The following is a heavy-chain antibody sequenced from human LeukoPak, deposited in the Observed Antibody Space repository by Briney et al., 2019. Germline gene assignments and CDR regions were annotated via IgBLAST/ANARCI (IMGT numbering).Heavy chain of an antibody. J-gene: IGHJ4*02. CDR3: AKEMGAGLVITFDY. Sequence: PGGSLRLSCAASGFTVSSNYMSWVRQAPGKGLEWVSVIYSGGSTYYADSVKGRFTISRDNSKNTLYLQMNSLRAEDTAVYYCAKEMGAGLVITFDYWGQGTLVTVSS. D-gene: IGHD3/OR15-3a*01. CDR1: GFTVSSNY. V-gene: IGHV3-53*01. CDR2: IYSGGST.